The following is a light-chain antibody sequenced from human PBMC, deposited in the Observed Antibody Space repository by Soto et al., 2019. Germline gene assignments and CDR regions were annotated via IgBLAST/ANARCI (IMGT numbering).Light chain of an antibody. CDR2: DDD. Sequence: SYELTQPPSVSVAPGQTARFACGGNKIGSRSVHWYQQRPGQAPILVVFDDDDRPSGIPERFSGSNSGNTATLTIIRVEAGDEADYYCQVWDTSIYQYVFGSGTQAHRP. CDR1: KIGSRS. CDR3: QVWDTSIYQYV. J-gene: IGLJ1*01. V-gene: IGLV3-21*02.